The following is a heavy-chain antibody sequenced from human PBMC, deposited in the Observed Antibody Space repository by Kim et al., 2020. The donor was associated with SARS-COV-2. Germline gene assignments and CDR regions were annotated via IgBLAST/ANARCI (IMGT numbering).Heavy chain of an antibody. CDR2: MNPSSGNI. D-gene: IGHD2-15*01. J-gene: IGHJ6*02. CDR1: GDSLTSYE. CDR3: AREKGLTLDIPDAMDV. Sequence: ASVKVSCEAPGDSLTSYEINWVRQANGQGLEWMGWMNPSSGNIGSAQKFQGRLMMTWDTSISTAYMELSSLTSEDTAVYYCAREKGLTLDIPDAMDVWGEGTTVTVS. V-gene: IGHV1-8*01.